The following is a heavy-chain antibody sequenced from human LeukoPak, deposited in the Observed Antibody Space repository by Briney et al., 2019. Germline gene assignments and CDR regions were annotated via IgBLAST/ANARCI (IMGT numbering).Heavy chain of an antibody. J-gene: IGHJ6*03. V-gene: IGHV1-2*02. CDR3: ARDRFEYYDILTGYYIPYYYYMDV. CDR1: GYTFTGYY. CDR2: INPNSGGT. D-gene: IGHD3-9*01. Sequence: ASVKVSCKASGYTFTGYYMHWVRQAPGQGLEWMGWINPNSGGTNYAQKFQGRVTMTRDTSISTAYMELSRLRSDDTAVYYCARDRFEYYDILTGYYIPYYYYMDVWGKGTTVTVSS.